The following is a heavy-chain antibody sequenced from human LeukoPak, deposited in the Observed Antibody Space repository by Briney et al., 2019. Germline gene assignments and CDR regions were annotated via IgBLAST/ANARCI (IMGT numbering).Heavy chain of an antibody. CDR2: INHSGST. J-gene: IGHJ4*02. CDR3: AREAYYGSGSYYKLDSVALYFDY. CDR1: GGSFSGYY. D-gene: IGHD3-10*01. Sequence: KPSETLSLTCAVYGGSFSGYYWSWIRQPPGKGLEWIGEINHSGSTNYNPSLKSRLTMSIDKSKNQFSLRLTSVTAADTAVYYCAREAYYGSGSYYKLDSVALYFDYWGQGTLVTVSS. V-gene: IGHV4-34*01.